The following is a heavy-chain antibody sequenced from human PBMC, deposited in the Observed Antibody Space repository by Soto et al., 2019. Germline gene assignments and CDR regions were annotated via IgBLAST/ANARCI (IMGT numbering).Heavy chain of an antibody. CDR1: GYTFSSYA. J-gene: IGHJ4*02. V-gene: IGHV1-18*01. Sequence: QVQLVQSGAEVKKPGASVKVSCKASGYTFSSYAISWVRQAPGQGLEWMGWIITYNGNTNYAQKRQGRVTMTTDTPTTTAYMDLRSLRSDDTAVYYCVRTGPPVDYWGQGTLVTVSS. CDR2: IITYNGNT. CDR3: VRTGPPVDY.